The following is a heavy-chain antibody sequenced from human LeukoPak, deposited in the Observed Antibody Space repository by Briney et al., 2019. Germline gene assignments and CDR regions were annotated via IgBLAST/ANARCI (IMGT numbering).Heavy chain of an antibody. V-gene: IGHV3-64D*09. J-gene: IGHJ4*02. CDR1: GFIFSSYA. CDR3: VGYCSTTSCLYDY. Sequence: GGSLRLSCSASGFIFSSYAMHWVRQAPGKGLEYVSATSNNGGTTYYADSVKGRFTISRDNSKNTLYLHMRSLRAEDTAVYYCVGYCSTTSCLYDYWGQGTLVTVSS. CDR2: TSNNGGTT. D-gene: IGHD2-2*01.